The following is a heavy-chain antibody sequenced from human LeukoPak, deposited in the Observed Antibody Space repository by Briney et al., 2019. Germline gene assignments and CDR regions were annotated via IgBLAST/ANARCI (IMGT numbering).Heavy chain of an antibody. V-gene: IGHV1-58*02. Sequence: SVKVSCKASGFTFTSSAMQWVRQARGQRLEWIGWIVVGSGNTNYAQKFQERVTITRDMSTSTAYMELSSLRSEDTAVYVFAAGVLTGVGGDDYWGQGTLVTVSS. CDR2: IVVGSGNT. D-gene: IGHD7-27*01. J-gene: IGHJ4*02. CDR3: AAGVLTGVGGDDY. CDR1: GFTFTSSA.